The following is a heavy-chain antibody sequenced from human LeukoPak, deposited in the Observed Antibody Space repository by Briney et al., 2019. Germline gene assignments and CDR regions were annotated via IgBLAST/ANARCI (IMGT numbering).Heavy chain of an antibody. J-gene: IGHJ4*02. Sequence: PGGSLRLSCAASGFTFSSYAMHWVRQAPGKGLEWVAVISYDGSSKYYADSVKGRFTISRDNSKNTLYLQMNSLRAEDTAVYYCASSGITIFGVVYYWGQGILVTVSS. CDR2: ISYDGSSK. CDR1: GFTFSSYA. V-gene: IGHV3-30-3*01. D-gene: IGHD3-3*01. CDR3: ASSGITIFGVVYY.